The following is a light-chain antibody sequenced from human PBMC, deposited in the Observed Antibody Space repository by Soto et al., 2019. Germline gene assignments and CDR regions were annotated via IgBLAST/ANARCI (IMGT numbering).Light chain of an antibody. CDR2: DAS. V-gene: IGKV1-5*01. CDR3: QQFHSYPLT. J-gene: IGKJ4*01. Sequence: DSQMPQYPSTLSASLGDRFTITCLASQNINRWLAWYQEKPGKAPKVLIYDASRSQSGVPPRFSGSGFGTEFSFTISSLQPDDFATYYCQQFHSYPLTFGGGTMV. CDR1: QNINRW.